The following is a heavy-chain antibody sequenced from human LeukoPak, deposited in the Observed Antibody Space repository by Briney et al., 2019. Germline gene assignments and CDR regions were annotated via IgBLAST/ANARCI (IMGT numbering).Heavy chain of an antibody. CDR1: GGSISSSSYY. CDR3: ARGVLEDYDILTGYERPYFDY. CDR2: VCYSGST. J-gene: IGHJ4*02. V-gene: IGHV4-39*01. Sequence: SETLSLTCTVSGGSISSSSYYWGWIRKHPGKGLEWIGSVCYSGSTYYNPSLKSRVTISEDTSKNQFSLKLSSVTAADTAVYYCARGVLEDYDILTGYERPYFDYWGQGTLVTVSS. D-gene: IGHD3-9*01.